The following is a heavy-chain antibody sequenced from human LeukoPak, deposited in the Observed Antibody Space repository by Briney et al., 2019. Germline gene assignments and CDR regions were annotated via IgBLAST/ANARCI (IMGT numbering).Heavy chain of an antibody. CDR1: GFTFSSYE. J-gene: IGHJ6*03. CDR2: ISSSGSTI. CDR3: AKSGWFGTFHRDYMDV. V-gene: IGHV3-48*03. Sequence: GGSLRLSCAASGFTFSSYEMNWVRQAPGKGLEWVSYISSSGSTIYYADSVKGRFTISRDNSKNTLYLQMNSLRAEDTAVYYCAKSGWFGTFHRDYMDVWGKGTTVTISS. D-gene: IGHD3-10*01.